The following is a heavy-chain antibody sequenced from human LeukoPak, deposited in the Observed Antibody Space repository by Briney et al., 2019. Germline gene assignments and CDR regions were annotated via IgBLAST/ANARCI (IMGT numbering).Heavy chain of an antibody. CDR1: GFTFSCYS. CDR3: ARPLATSGSYYGDYYYYYGMDV. Sequence: GRSLRLSCAASGFTFSCYSMHWVRQAPGKGLEWVAVISIDGSNKYYADSVKGRFTISRDNSKNTLYLQMNSLRPEDTAVYYCARPLATSGSYYGDYYYYYGMDVWGQGTTVTVSS. CDR2: ISIDGSNK. J-gene: IGHJ6*02. V-gene: IGHV3-30-3*01. D-gene: IGHD1-26*01.